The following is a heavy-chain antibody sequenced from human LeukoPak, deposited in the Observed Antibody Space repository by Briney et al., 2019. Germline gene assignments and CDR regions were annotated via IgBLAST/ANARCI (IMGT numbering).Heavy chain of an antibody. V-gene: IGHV3-30*04. CDR2: ISYDGSNK. CDR1: GFTFSSYA. Sequence: PGGSLRLSCAASGFTFSSYAMHWVRQAPGKGLEWVAVISYDGSNKYYADFVKGRFTISRDNSKNTLYLQMNSLRAEDTAVYYCARDLWPSYYYYYYYMDVWGKGTTVTVSS. D-gene: IGHD2/OR15-2a*01. CDR3: ARDLWPSYYYYYYYMDV. J-gene: IGHJ6*03.